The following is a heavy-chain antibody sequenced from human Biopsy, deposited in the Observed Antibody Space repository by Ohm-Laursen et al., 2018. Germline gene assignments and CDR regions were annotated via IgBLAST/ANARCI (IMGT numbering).Heavy chain of an antibody. V-gene: IGHV3-66*01. Sequence: GSLRLSCAAAGFTINSNYMNWARQAPGKGLEWVLVIYTGDITSYADSVKSRFTISRDISKNVLYLHMNSLRAEDRGVYYCVRGLADGVHLNWGQGTLVAVSS. J-gene: IGHJ4*02. D-gene: IGHD4-17*01. CDR2: IYTGDIT. CDR3: VRGLADGVHLN. CDR1: GFTINSNY.